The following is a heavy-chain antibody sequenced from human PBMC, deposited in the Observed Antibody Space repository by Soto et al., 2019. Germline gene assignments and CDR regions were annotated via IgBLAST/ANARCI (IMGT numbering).Heavy chain of an antibody. Sequence: WTWIRQPAGKGLEWIGCIYHSGSTYYNPSLKSRVTISVDRSKSQFSLKLSSVTAADTAVYYCARGIVVVLAAYFDYWGQGTLVTVTS. CDR3: ARGIVVVLAAYFDY. D-gene: IGHD2-15*01. V-gene: IGHV4-30-2*01. J-gene: IGHJ4*02. CDR2: IYHSGST.